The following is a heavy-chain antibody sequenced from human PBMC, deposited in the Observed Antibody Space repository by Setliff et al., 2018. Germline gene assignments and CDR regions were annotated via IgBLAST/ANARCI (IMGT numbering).Heavy chain of an antibody. CDR1: GGSISRDY. J-gene: IGHJ4*02. D-gene: IGHD3-10*01. Sequence: SETLSLTCSVSGGSISRDYWMGIRQPPGKGLEWIGYIFYSGSTNYNSPLKSRVTISIDTSKNQFSLKLTSVTAADTAVYFCARSLGSGSYYNSRPFYSDYWGQGTLVTVSS. CDR3: ARSLGSGSYYNSRPFYSDY. CDR2: IFYSGST. V-gene: IGHV4-59*08.